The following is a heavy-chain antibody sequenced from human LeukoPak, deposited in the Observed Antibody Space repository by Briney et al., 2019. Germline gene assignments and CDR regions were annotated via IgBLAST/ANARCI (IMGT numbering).Heavy chain of an antibody. D-gene: IGHD6-19*01. CDR1: GGSISSYY. CDR3: ARHASQGLNKPLDY. V-gene: IGHV4-59*08. J-gene: IGHJ4*02. CDR2: IYYRGTT. Sequence: SETLSLTCTVSGGSISSYYWSWIRQPPGKGLEWIGYIYYRGTTNCDPSLKSRVTISVDTSKNQFSLKLSSVTAADTAVYYCARHASQGLNKPLDYWGQGTLVTVSS.